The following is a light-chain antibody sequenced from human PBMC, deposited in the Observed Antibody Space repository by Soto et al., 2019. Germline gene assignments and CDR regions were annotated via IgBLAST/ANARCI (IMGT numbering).Light chain of an antibody. CDR3: QQHDELPPA. J-gene: IGKJ1*01. Sequence: EIVMTQSPVTLSVSPWETVTLSCRASQSLRSNLAWYQQKPGQTPRLLIYSASIRAAATPARFSGSGAGTNFSLTISSLQSEDFAVYYCQQHDELPPAFGQGTKVDIK. CDR1: QSLRSN. CDR2: SAS. V-gene: IGKV3-15*01.